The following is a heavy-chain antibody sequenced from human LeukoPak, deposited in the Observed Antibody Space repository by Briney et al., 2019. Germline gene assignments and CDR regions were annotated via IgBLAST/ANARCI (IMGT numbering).Heavy chain of an antibody. D-gene: IGHD6-19*01. Sequence: SETLSLTCTVSGGSISSKSYYWGWIRQPPGKGLEWIGIIYYSGNTYYNPSLKSRLTISVDTSNNQFSLKVNSVTAADTAVYYCVRVEGIAVAGTSDWFDPWGQGTLVTVSS. V-gene: IGHV4-39*01. CDR3: VRVEGIAVAGTSDWFDP. CDR1: GGSISSKSYY. CDR2: IYYSGNT. J-gene: IGHJ5*02.